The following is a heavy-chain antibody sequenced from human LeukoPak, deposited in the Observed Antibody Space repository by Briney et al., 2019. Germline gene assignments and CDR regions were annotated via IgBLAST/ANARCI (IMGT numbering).Heavy chain of an antibody. V-gene: IGHV3-21*01. J-gene: IGHJ4*02. D-gene: IGHD5-12*01. CDR2: ISSSSSYI. CDR3: ACAENAYGGYESDFYY. Sequence: GGSLRLSCAASGFTFSSYSMNWVRQAPGKGLEGVSYISSSSSYIYYADSVKGRFTISRDNAKNSLYLQMNSLRDEDTDVYYCACAENAYGGYESDFYYRGQVTLVSVSS. CDR1: GFTFSSYS.